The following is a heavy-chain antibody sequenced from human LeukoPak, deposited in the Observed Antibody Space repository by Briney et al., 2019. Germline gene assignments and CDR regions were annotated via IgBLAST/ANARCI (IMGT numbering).Heavy chain of an antibody. CDR1: GFTFSSYA. J-gene: IGHJ4*02. CDR2: ISGSGGSA. CDR3: AKDLELAEEGDY. Sequence: GGSLRLSCAASGFTFSSYAMSWVRQAPGKGLEWVSAISGSGGSAYYADSVKGRFTISRDNSKNTLYLQMNSLRAEDTAVYYCAKDLELAEEGDYWGQGTLVTVSS. V-gene: IGHV3-23*01. D-gene: IGHD6-13*01.